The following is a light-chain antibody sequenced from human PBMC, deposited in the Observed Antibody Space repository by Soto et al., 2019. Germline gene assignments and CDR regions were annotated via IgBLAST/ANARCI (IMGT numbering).Light chain of an antibody. CDR2: EVS. CDR3: FSYTANDNWV. V-gene: IGLV2-14*01. CDR1: SSDVGGYKY. Sequence: QSALTQPASVSGSPGQSITISCTGTSSDVGGYKYVSWYHQYPGKAPKLMIYEVSNRPSGVPDRFSGSKSGNTASLTISGLQTDDEADYFCFSYTANDNWVFGGGTKLTVL. J-gene: IGLJ3*02.